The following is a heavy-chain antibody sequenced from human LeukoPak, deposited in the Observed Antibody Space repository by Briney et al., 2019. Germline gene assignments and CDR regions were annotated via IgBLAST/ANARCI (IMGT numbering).Heavy chain of an antibody. Sequence: SETLSLTCAVYGGSYRGYYWSWIRQPPGKGLEWIGRIYTSGSTNYNPSLKSRVTMSVDTSKNQFSLKLSSVTAADTAVYYCARDYYGSGSPSFWGQGTLVTVSS. J-gene: IGHJ4*02. CDR3: ARDYYGSGSPSF. CDR2: IYTSGST. D-gene: IGHD3-10*01. V-gene: IGHV4-59*10. CDR1: GGSYRGYY.